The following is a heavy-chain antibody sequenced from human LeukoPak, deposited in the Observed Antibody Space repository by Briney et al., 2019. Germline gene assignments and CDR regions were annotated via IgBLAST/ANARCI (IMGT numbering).Heavy chain of an antibody. D-gene: IGHD1-26*01. CDR1: GFTFSSYG. CDR2: IWYDGSNK. Sequence: GESLKISCAASGFTFSSYGMHWVRQAPGKGLEWVAVIWYDGSNKYYADSVKGRFTISRDNSKNTLYLQMNSLRAEDTAVYYCARVGATSTYWGQGTLVTVSS. J-gene: IGHJ4*02. CDR3: ARVGATSTY. V-gene: IGHV3-33*01.